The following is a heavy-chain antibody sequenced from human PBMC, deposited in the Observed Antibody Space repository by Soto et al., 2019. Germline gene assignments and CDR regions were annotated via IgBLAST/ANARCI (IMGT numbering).Heavy chain of an antibody. CDR3: ARCDGSMNYCYYFAH. CDR1: GGSISSYY. D-gene: IGHD3-10*01. Sequence: SETLSLTCTVSGGSISSYYWSWIRQPPGKGLEWIGYIYYSGSTNYNPSLKSRVTISVDTSKNQFSLKLSSVTAADTAVYYCARCDGSMNYCYYFAHWGQGTLVTVSS. J-gene: IGHJ4*02. CDR2: IYYSGST. V-gene: IGHV4-59*01.